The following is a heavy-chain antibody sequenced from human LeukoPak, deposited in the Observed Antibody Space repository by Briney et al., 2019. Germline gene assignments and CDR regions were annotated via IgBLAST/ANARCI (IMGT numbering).Heavy chain of an antibody. D-gene: IGHD3-16*01. CDR2: IRYDGSNK. Sequence: AGGSLRLSCAASGFTFSSYGMHWVRQAPGKGLEWVAFIRYDGSNKYYADSVKGRFTISRDNSKNTLYLQMNSLRAEDTAVYYCAKVLAYGRFGPGNWFDPGGQGTLVTVSS. CDR1: GFTFSSYG. CDR3: AKVLAYGRFGPGNWFDP. J-gene: IGHJ5*02. V-gene: IGHV3-30*02.